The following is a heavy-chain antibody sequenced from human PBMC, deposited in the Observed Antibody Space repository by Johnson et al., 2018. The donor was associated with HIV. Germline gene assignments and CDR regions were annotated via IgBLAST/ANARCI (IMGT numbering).Heavy chain of an antibody. Sequence: QVQLVESGGGLVKPGGSLRLSCAASGFTFSDYYITWIRQAPGKGLEWVSYISRSGSTIYYADSVKGRFTISRDNAKNSLYLQMNSLRVEDTALYYCARPADYGDYSRDAFDIWGQGTMVTVSS. D-gene: IGHD4-17*01. J-gene: IGHJ3*02. CDR1: GFTFSDYY. CDR3: ARPADYGDYSRDAFDI. V-gene: IGHV3-11*04. CDR2: ISRSGSTI.